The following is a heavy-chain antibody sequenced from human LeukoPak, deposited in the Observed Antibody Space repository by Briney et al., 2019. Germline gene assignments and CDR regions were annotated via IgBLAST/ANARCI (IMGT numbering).Heavy chain of an antibody. CDR3: ASPGYGGNKLGLDY. D-gene: IGHD4-23*01. CDR2: INPNSGGT. V-gene: IGHV1-2*02. Sequence: ASVKVSCKASRYTFTGYYMHWVRQAPGQGLEWMGWINPNSGGTNYAQKFQGRVTMTRDMSTSTVYMELSSLRSEDTAVYYCASPGYGGNKLGLDYWGQGTLVTVSS. CDR1: RYTFTGYY. J-gene: IGHJ4*02.